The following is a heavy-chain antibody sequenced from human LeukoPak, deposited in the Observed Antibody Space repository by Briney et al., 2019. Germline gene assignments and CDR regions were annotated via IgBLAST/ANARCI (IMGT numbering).Heavy chain of an antibody. CDR2: IYTSGST. J-gene: IGHJ6*03. CDR1: GGSISSGSYY. Sequence: SETLSLACTVSGGSISSGSYYWSWIRQPAGKGLEWIGRIYTSGSTNYNPSLKSRVTISVDTSKNQFSLKLSSVTAADTAVYYCARVVAPEGNYMDVWGKGTTVTVSS. CDR3: ARVVAPEGNYMDV. V-gene: IGHV4-61*02. D-gene: IGHD2-15*01.